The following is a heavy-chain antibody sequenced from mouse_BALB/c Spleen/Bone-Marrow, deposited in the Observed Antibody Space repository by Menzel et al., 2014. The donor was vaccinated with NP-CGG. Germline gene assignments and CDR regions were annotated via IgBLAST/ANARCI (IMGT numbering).Heavy chain of an antibody. V-gene: IGHV6-6*02. Sequence: EVQLQESGGGLVQPGGSMILSCVASGFTFSNYWMNWVRQSPEKGLEWVGVIRLKSNNYATHYAESVIGRFTISRGDSKRRVCLQRNNLRAEDAVIYYCPSGIVYWGQGTLVTVSA. CDR1: GFTFSNYW. CDR2: IRLKSNNYAT. CDR3: PSGIVY. D-gene: IGHD4-1*01. J-gene: IGHJ3*01.